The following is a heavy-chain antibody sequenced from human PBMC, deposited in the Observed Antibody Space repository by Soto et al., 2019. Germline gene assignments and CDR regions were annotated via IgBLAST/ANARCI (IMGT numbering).Heavy chain of an antibody. J-gene: IGHJ4*02. CDR3: AVDRLVAGIGEVDY. CDR2: ISFDGGNN. Sequence: QVRLVESGGGVVQPGTSLRLSCAASGFTFSSSAMQWVRQAPGKGLEWVAVISFDGGNNYYADSVTGRFTISRDHSKNTLYLQMFSLRVEDTAVYYCAVDRLVAGIGEVDYWGQGTLDTESS. D-gene: IGHD6-19*01. CDR1: GFTFSSSA. V-gene: IGHV3-30-3*01.